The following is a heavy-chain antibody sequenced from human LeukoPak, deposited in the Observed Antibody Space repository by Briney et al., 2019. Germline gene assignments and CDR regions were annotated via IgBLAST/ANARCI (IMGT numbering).Heavy chain of an antibody. Sequence: GASVKVSCKASGYTFTGYYMHWVRQAPGQGLEWMGWINPNSGGTNYAQKFQGRVTMTRDTSISTAYMELSRLRSDDTAVYYCASKYSGSYFDPLGAFDIWGQGTMVTVSS. CDR3: ASKYSGSYFDPLGAFDI. D-gene: IGHD1-26*01. CDR2: INPNSGGT. J-gene: IGHJ3*02. V-gene: IGHV1-2*02. CDR1: GYTFTGYY.